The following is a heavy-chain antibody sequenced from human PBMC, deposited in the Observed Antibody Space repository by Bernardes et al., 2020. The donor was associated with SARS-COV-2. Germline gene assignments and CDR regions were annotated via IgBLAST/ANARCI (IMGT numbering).Heavy chain of an antibody. D-gene: IGHD2-21*02. CDR3: TTGIDCGGDCYPDYYYYGMDV. CDR2: IKSKTDGGTT. CDR1: GFTFSNAW. J-gene: IGHJ6*02. Sequence: GGSLRLSCAASGFTFSNAWMSWVRQAPGKGLEWVGRIKSKTDGGTTDYAAPVKGRFTISRDDSKNTLYLQMNSLKTEDTAVYYCTTGIDCGGDCYPDYYYYGMDVWGQGTTVTVSS. V-gene: IGHV3-15*01.